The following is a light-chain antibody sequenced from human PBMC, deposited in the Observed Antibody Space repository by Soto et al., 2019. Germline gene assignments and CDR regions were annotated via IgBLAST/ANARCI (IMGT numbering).Light chain of an antibody. J-gene: IGKJ5*01. CDR2: GAS. Sequence: EIVMTQSPATLSVSPGERATLSCRASQSVSSNLAWYQQKPGQAPRLLIYGASTRATGIPARFSGSGSGTEFTLTISSLQSEDSAVYYCQQRSNWPPPFGQGTRLEI. CDR1: QSVSSN. CDR3: QQRSNWPPP. V-gene: IGKV3-15*01.